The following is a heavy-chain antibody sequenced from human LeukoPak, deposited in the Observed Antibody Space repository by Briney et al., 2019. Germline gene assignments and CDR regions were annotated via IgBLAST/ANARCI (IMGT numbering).Heavy chain of an antibody. CDR1: GFAFDDYT. CDR2: INWDGTGT. CDR3: AKAVRSSSSWFDY. D-gene: IGHD6-13*01. V-gene: IGHV3-43*01. Sequence: SGGSLRLSCAASGFAFDDYTMHWVRHPSGRGLEWVSLINWDGTGTHYADSVMGRFTIFRDNSKNSLYLQMNSLRTEDTALYYCAKAVRSSSSWFDYWGLGTLVTVSS. J-gene: IGHJ4*02.